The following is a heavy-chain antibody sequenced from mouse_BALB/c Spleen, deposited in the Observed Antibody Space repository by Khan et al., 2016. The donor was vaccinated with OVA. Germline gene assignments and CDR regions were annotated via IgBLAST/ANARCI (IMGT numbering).Heavy chain of an antibody. CDR3: ARTINTATWDYYAIDY. CDR1: GFTFSSYG. J-gene: IGHJ4*01. Sequence: EVELVESGGDLVQPGGSLKLSCAASGFTFSSYGMSSVRQTPDKRLEWVATISSGGHYTYFPDSVRGRFTISRDNAKNTLYLQMSSLKSEDTALYYCARTINTATWDYYAIDYWGQGTSVTVSS. V-gene: IGHV5-6*01. CDR2: ISSGGHYT. D-gene: IGHD1-2*01.